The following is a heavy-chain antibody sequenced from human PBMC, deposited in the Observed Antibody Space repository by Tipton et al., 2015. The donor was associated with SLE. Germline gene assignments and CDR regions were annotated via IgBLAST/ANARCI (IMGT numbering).Heavy chain of an antibody. V-gene: IGHV4-61*09. Sequence: TLSLTCTVSGGSISSGSYYWSWIRQPAGKGLEWIGYIYTGGSTNYNPSLKSRVTISVDTSKNQFSLKLSSVTAADTAVYYCARDEGDHFGMDVWGQGTTVTVSS. J-gene: IGHJ6*02. D-gene: IGHD3-16*01. CDR1: GGSISSGSYY. CDR3: ARDEGDHFGMDV. CDR2: IYTGGST.